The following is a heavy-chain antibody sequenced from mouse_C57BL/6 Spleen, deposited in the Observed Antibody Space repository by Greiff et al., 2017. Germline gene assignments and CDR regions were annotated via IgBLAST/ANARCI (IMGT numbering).Heavy chain of an antibody. J-gene: IGHJ2*01. CDR3: ASAPFYYGISYFDY. CDR2: IYPGDGDT. Sequence: QVQLQQSGAELVKPGASVKISCKASGYAFSSYWMNWVKQRPGTGLEWIGQIYPGDGDTNYNGKFKGKATLTADQSSSTAYMQLSSLTSEDSAVYFCASAPFYYGISYFDYWGQGTTLTVSS. V-gene: IGHV1-80*01. CDR1: GYAFSSYW. D-gene: IGHD1-1*01.